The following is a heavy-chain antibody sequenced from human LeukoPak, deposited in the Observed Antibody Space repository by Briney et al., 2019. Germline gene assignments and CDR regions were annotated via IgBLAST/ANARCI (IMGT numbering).Heavy chain of an antibody. D-gene: IGHD4-17*01. J-gene: IGHJ6*03. CDR3: ARGSTVTTYYYYYYYMDV. CDR1: GGSISSYY. V-gene: IGHV4-59*01. CDR2: IYYSGST. Sequence: SETLSLTCTVSGGSISSYYWSWIRQPPGKGLEWIGYIYYSGSTNYNPSLKSRVTISVDTSKNQFSLKLSSVTAADTAVYYCARGSTVTTYYYYYYYMDVWGKGTTVTISS.